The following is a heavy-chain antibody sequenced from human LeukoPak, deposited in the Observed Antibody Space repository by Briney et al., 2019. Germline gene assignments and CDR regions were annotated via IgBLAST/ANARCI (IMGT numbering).Heavy chain of an antibody. Sequence: GGSLRLSCAASGFTFSSYAMHWVRQAPGKGLEWVAVISYDGSNKYYADSVKGRFTISRDNSKNTLYLQMNSLRAEDTAVYYCARDQRGYSYGYALYWGQGTLVTVSS. V-gene: IGHV3-30*04. CDR2: ISYDGSNK. CDR1: GFTFSSYA. CDR3: ARDQRGYSYGYALY. J-gene: IGHJ4*02. D-gene: IGHD5-18*01.